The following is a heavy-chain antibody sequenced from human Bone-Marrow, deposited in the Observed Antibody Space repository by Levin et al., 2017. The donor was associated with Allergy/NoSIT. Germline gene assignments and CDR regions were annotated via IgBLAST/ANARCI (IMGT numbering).Heavy chain of an antibody. CDR2: IRAKADGGTT. V-gene: IGHV3-49*03. CDR3: TRDLPYYYKGLDV. J-gene: IGHJ6*02. Sequence: GESLRISCSTSGFSFHDYIFNWFRQAPGKGLEWVAFIRAKADGGTTEYAASVKGRFTMSRDDDKSVAYLQMNSLKTEDTAMYYCTRDLPYYYKGLDVWGQGTTVTVSS. D-gene: IGHD3-10*01. CDR1: GFSFHDYI.